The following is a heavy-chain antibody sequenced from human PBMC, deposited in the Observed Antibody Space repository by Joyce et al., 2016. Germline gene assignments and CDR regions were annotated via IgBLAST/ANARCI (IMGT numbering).Heavy chain of an antibody. V-gene: IGHV4-34*01. J-gene: IGHJ4*02. CDR1: GGPFRGCF. CDR3: ARSQWLAPLMY. D-gene: IGHD6-19*01. CDR2: IHNSGVN. Sequence: QVQLQQWGAGLLKPSETLSLTCAVSGGPFRGCFWTWVRQPPGKGLEWIRDIHNSGVNNYNPSLKTRVTFSVDTSKNQFSLKLTSLSAADTAVDYCARSQWLAPLMYWGQGTPVTVSS.